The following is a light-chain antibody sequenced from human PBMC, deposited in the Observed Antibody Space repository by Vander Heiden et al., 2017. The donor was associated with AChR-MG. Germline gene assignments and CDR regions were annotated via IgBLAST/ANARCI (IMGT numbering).Light chain of an antibody. Sequence: EIVMTPSPATLSVSPGERATLSCRASQSVSSNLAWYQQKPGQAPRLLIYGASTRATGIPARFSGSGSGTEFTLTISSLQSEDFAVYYCQQCNNWPLTFGGGTKVEFK. CDR3: QQCNNWPLT. J-gene: IGKJ4*01. CDR1: QSVSSN. CDR2: GAS. V-gene: IGKV3-15*01.